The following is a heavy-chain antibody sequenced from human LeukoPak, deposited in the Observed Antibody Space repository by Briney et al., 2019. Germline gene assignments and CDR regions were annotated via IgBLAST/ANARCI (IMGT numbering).Heavy chain of an antibody. CDR3: ARDQSSSWYELDY. CDR1: GGTFSSYA. D-gene: IGHD6-13*01. V-gene: IGHV1-2*02. Sequence: ASVKVSCKASGGTFSSYAISWVRQAPGQGLEWMGWINPNSGGTNYAQKFQGRVTMTRDTSISTAYMELSRLRSDDTAVYYCARDQSSSWYELDYWGQGTLVTVSS. CDR2: INPNSGGT. J-gene: IGHJ4*02.